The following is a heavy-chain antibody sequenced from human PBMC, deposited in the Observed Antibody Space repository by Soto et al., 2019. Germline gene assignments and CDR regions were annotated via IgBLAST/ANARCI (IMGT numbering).Heavy chain of an antibody. D-gene: IGHD3-3*02. CDR1: GGSISSPSYT. Sequence: QVQLQQSGPGLLKPSETLSLTCTVSGGSISSPSYTWGWVRQPPGTGQEWIGSFLYGGSTHYSPSLESRLSISVHTAMCQVSLILTYVTAADTAVYYCATVASTHFGTWGQGALVVVSS. J-gene: IGHJ5*02. V-gene: IGHV4-39*01. CDR3: ATVASTHFGT. CDR2: FLYGGST.